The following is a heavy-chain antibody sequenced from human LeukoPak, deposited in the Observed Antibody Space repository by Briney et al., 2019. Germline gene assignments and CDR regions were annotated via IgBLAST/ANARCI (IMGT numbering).Heavy chain of an antibody. D-gene: IGHD3-10*01. CDR1: GYTFTSYY. J-gene: IGHJ3*02. CDR3: AREDITMVRGAKNAFDI. CDR2: INPSGVST. Sequence: ASVKVSCKASGYTFTSYYMHWVRQAPGQGLEWMGIINPSGVSTSYAQKFQGRVTRTRDTSTSTVYMELSSLRSEDTAVYYCAREDITMVRGAKNAFDIWGQGTMVTVSS. V-gene: IGHV1-46*01.